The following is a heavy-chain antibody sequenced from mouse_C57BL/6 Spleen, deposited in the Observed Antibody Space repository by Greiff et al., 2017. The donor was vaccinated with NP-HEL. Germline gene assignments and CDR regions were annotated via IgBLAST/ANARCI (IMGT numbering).Heavy chain of an antibody. J-gene: IGHJ4*01. CDR3: ARRENGAGAMDY. CDR1: GYTFTSYW. Sequence: VQLQQPGAELVKPGASVKLSCKASGYTFTSYWMHWVKQRPGQGLEWIGMIHPNSGSTNYNEKFKSKATLTVDKSSSTAYMQLSSLTSEDAAVYYWARRENGAGAMDYWGQGTSVTVSS. V-gene: IGHV1-64*01. CDR2: IHPNSGST.